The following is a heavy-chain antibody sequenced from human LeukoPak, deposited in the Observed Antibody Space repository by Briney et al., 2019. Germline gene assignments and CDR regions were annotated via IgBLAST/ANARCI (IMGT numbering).Heavy chain of an antibody. Sequence: PSETLSLTCTVSGGSISSYYWSWIRQPAGKGLEWIGRFYTSGSTNYNPSLKSRVTMSVDTSKNQFSLKLSSVTAADTAVYYCARDPNHDLYSSSWYSSWGQGTLVTVSS. D-gene: IGHD6-13*01. V-gene: IGHV4-4*07. CDR1: GGSISSYY. J-gene: IGHJ4*02. CDR2: FYTSGST. CDR3: ARDPNHDLYSSSWYSS.